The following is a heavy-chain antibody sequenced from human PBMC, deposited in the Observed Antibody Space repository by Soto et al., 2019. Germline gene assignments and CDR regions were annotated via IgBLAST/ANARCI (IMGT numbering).Heavy chain of an antibody. CDR2: INSDGSST. CDR3: ARVGYDYVWGSNSFDY. D-gene: IGHD3-16*01. V-gene: IGHV3-74*01. Sequence: EVQLVESGGGLVQPGGSLRLSCAASGFTFSSYWMHWVRQAPGKGLVWVSRINSDGSSTSYADSVKGRFTISRNNAKNTLYLHMNSLRAEDTAVYYCARVGYDYVWGSNSFDYCGQGTLVTVSS. CDR1: GFTFSSYW. J-gene: IGHJ4*02.